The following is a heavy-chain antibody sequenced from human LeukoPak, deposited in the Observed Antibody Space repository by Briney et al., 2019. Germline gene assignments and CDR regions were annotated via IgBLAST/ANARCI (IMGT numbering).Heavy chain of an antibody. J-gene: IGHJ4*02. D-gene: IGHD6-19*01. CDR1: GGSISSSSYY. CDR2: IYYSGST. CDR3: AGHGGEQWLEYFDY. V-gene: IGHV4-39*01. Sequence: SETLSLTCTVSGGSISSSSYYWGWIRQPPGKGLEWIGSIYYSGSTYYNPSLKSRVTISVDTSKNQFSLKLSSVTAADTAVYYCAGHGGEQWLEYFDYWGQGTLVTVSS.